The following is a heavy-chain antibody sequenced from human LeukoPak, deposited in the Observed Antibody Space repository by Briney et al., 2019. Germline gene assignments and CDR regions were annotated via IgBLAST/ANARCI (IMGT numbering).Heavy chain of an antibody. D-gene: IGHD6-13*01. CDR2: ISYDGSNK. CDR3: AKSKGWIAAAGGLDY. CDR1: GFTFSSYG. Sequence: GGSLRLSCAASGFTFSSYGMHWVRQASGKGLEWVAVISYDGSNKYYADSVKGRFTISRDNSKNTLYLQMNSLRAEDTAVYYCAKSKGWIAAAGGLDYWGQGTLVTVSS. J-gene: IGHJ4*02. V-gene: IGHV3-30*18.